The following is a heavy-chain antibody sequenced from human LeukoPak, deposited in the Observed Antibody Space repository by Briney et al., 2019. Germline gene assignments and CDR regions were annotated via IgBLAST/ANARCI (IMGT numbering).Heavy chain of an antibody. D-gene: IGHD6-19*01. V-gene: IGHV4-39*01. CDR1: GGSISSSSYY. Sequence: SETLSLTCTVSGGSISSSSYYWGWIRQPPGKGLEWIGSIYYSGSTYYNPSLKSRVTISVDTPKNQFSLKLSSVTAADTAVYYCARPLDSGPNWFDPWGQGTLVTVSS. CDR3: ARPLDSGPNWFDP. CDR2: IYYSGST. J-gene: IGHJ5*02.